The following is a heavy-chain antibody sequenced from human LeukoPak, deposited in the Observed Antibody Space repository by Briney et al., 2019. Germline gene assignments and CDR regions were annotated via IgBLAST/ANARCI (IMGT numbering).Heavy chain of an antibody. CDR3: AKDSAEYSSSWSYFDY. D-gene: IGHD6-13*01. J-gene: IGHJ4*02. CDR1: GFTFSSYA. Sequence: PGGSLRLSCAASGFTFSSYAMSWVRQAPGKGLEWVSAISGSGGSTYYADSVKGRFTISRDNSKNTLYLQMNSLRAEDTAVYYCAKDSAEYSSSWSYFDYWGQGTLVTV. V-gene: IGHV3-23*01. CDR2: ISGSGGST.